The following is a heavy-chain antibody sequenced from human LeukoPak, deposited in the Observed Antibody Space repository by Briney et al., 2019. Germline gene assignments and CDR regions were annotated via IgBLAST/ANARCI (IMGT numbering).Heavy chain of an antibody. V-gene: IGHV1-2*02. CDR1: GYTFTGYY. CDR3: AREGSYYDFWSGYYEGGNWFDP. D-gene: IGHD3-3*01. J-gene: IGHJ5*02. Sequence: ASVKVSCKASGYTFTGYYMHWVRQAPGQGLEWMGWINPNSGGTNYAQKFQGRVTMTRDTSISTAYMELSRLRSDDTAVYYCAREGSYYDFWSGYYEGGNWFDPWGQGTLVTVPS. CDR2: INPNSGGT.